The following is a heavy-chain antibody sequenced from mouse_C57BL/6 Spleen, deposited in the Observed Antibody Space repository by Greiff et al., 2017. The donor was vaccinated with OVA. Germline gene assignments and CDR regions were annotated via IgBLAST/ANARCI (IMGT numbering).Heavy chain of an antibody. CDR1: GYTFASYW. CDR3: ARKSYDYYFDY. D-gene: IGHD2-4*01. CDR2: IHPNSGST. V-gene: IGHV1-64*01. J-gene: IGHJ2*01. Sequence: QVQLKQPGAELVKPGASVKLSCKASGYTFASYWMHWVKQRPGQGLEWIGMIHPNSGSTNYNEKFKSKATLTVDKSSSTAYMQLSSLTSEDSAVYYCARKSYDYYFDYWGQGTTLTVSS.